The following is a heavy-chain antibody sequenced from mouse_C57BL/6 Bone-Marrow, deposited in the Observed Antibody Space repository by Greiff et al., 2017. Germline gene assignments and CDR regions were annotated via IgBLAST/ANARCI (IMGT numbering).Heavy chain of an antibody. J-gene: IGHJ4*01. D-gene: IGHD3-2*01. CDR2: ISPSDSCT. V-gene: IGHV1-69*01. CDR3: DRTEEMYCDSEGDLDD. CDR1: GYTFTSYW. Sequence: QVQLQQPGAELVMPGASVKLSCKASGYTFTSYWMHWVKQRPGQGLEWIGEISPSDSCTNYNHTFKGKSTLTVDKSSSTAYLQLSSLTSEDSAVLICDRTEEMYCDSEGDLDDWGKGTAVTVSS.